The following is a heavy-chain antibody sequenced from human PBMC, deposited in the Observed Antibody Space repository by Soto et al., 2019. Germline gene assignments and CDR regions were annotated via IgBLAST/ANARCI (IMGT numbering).Heavy chain of an antibody. Sequence: TLSLTCTVSGGSISSSSYYWGWIRQPPGKGLEWIGSIYYSGSTYYNPSLKSRVTISVDTSKNQFSLKLSSVTAADTAVYYCARHADRLRFLEWLPNFDYWGQGTLVTVSS. V-gene: IGHV4-39*01. D-gene: IGHD3-3*01. CDR3: ARHADRLRFLEWLPNFDY. J-gene: IGHJ4*02. CDR2: IYYSGST. CDR1: GGSISSSSYY.